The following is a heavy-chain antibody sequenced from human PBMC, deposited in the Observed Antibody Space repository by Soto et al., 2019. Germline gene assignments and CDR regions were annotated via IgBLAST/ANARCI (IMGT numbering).Heavy chain of an antibody. D-gene: IGHD3-9*01. CDR2: ISYDGSIE. V-gene: IGHV3-30-3*01. CDR1: GFTFKNYA. J-gene: IGHJ4*02. Sequence: GGSLRLCCAASGFTFKNYAMHWVRQAPGKGLGWVAVISYDGSIEFYADSVKGRFTISXXXXXXTXFXQXXXLRVXDTAVYYCARGLRDFDWRLPFGYWGQGT. CDR3: ARGLRDFDWRLPFGY.